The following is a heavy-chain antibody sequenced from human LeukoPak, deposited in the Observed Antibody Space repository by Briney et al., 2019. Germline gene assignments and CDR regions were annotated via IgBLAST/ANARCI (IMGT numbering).Heavy chain of an antibody. J-gene: IGHJ4*02. CDR1: GGSISSGGYY. V-gene: IGHV4-31*03. CDR3: ARAHYDILTGYPLDY. D-gene: IGHD3-9*01. Sequence: SQTLSLTCTVSGGSISSGGYYWNWIRQHPGKGLEWIGYIHYSASTYYNPSPKSRVTISIDTSKNQFSLKLTCVTAADTAVYYCARAHYDILTGYPLDYWGQGTLVTVSS. CDR2: IHYSAST.